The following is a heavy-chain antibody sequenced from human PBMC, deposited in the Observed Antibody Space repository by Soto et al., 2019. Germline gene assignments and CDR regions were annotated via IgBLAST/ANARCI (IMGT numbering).Heavy chain of an antibody. CDR3: ARGGDAGTPAFDD. J-gene: IGHJ4*02. CDR1: GFTFSSYG. D-gene: IGHD6-13*01. CDR2: IWYDGSNK. Sequence: QVQLVESGGGVVQPGRSLRLSCAASGFTFSSYGMHWVRQAPGKGLEWVAVIWYDGSNKYYADSVKGRFTISRDNSKNPLYLQMNSLRAEDAAVYYCARGGDAGTPAFDDWGQGTLVTVSS. V-gene: IGHV3-33*01.